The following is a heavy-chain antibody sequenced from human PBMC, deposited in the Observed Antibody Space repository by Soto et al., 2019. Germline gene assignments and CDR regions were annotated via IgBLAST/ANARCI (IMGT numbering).Heavy chain of an antibody. CDR3: ARSGFFYYDSSGYRRFDY. Sequence: ASVKVSCKASGYTFTSYAMHWVRQAPGQRLEWMGWINAGNGNTKYSQKFQGRVTITRDTSASTAYMELSSLRSEDTAVYYCARSGFFYYDSSGYRRFDYWGQGTLVTVPS. CDR2: INAGNGNT. J-gene: IGHJ4*02. V-gene: IGHV1-3*01. D-gene: IGHD3-22*01. CDR1: GYTFTSYA.